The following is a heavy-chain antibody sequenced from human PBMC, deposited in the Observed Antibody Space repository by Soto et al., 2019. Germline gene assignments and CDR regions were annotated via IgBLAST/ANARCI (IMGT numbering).Heavy chain of an antibody. Sequence: ASVKVSCKASGYTFTSYDINWVRQATGQGLEWMGWMNPNSGNTGYAQKFQGRVTMTRNTSISTAYMELSSLRSEDTAVYYCARDRYDFWSGYYTWLGFGDEYYYYGMDVWGQGTTFTVSS. CDR3: ARDRYDFWSGYYTWLGFGDEYYYYGMDV. V-gene: IGHV1-8*01. J-gene: IGHJ6*02. CDR2: MNPNSGNT. D-gene: IGHD3-3*01. CDR1: GYTFTSYD.